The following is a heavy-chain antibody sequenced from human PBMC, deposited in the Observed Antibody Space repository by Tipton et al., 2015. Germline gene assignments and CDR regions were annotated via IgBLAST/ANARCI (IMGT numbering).Heavy chain of an antibody. CDR2: IYYTGSP. V-gene: IGHV4-61*08. CDR3: ARGRSTLYSDSAGADY. J-gene: IGHJ4*02. Sequence: LRLSCTVSGASGISGGLYWSWIRQPPGKGLENIGHIYYTGSPQYNPSLTRRVFISIDTSKNQFSLELSSVTAADTAVYYCARGRSTLYSDSAGADYWGPGTLVTVSS. CDR1: GASGISGGLY. D-gene: IGHD4-11*01.